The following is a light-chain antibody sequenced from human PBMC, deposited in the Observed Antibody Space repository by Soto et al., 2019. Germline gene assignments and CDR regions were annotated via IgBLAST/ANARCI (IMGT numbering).Light chain of an antibody. V-gene: IGKV1-39*01. CDR2: AAS. CDR3: QESYTTPVA. J-gene: IGKJ2*01. Sequence: DIQMTQSPSSLSASVGDRVTITCRASQTIATYLNWYQQKPGKAPKLLIYAASSLQSGVPSRFSGSGSGTEFTLTINSLQPADFATYYCQESYTTPVAFGQGTRLEIK. CDR1: QTIATY.